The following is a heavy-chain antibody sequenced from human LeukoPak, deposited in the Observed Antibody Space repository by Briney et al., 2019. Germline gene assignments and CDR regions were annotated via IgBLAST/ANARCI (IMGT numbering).Heavy chain of an antibody. CDR3: ARDRLTYYDYVWGSYRPPWYMDV. D-gene: IGHD3-16*02. V-gene: IGHV1-2*02. J-gene: IGHJ6*03. CDR1: GYTFSDYA. CDR2: INPNSGGT. Sequence: ASVKVSCKASGYTFSDYAIHWVRQAPGQGLEWMGWINPNSGGTNYAQKFQGRVTMTRDTSISTAYMELSRLRSDDTAVYYCARDRLTYYDYVWGSYRPPWYMDVWGKGTTVTISS.